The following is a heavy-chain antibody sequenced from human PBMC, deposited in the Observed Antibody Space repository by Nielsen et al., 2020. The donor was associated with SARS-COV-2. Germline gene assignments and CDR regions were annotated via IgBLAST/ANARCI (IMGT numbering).Heavy chain of an antibody. J-gene: IGHJ4*02. V-gene: IGHV1-24*01. CDR2: FDPQDGEA. D-gene: IGHD3-3*01. CDR1: GDTLTQLS. Sequence: ASVKVSCKVPGDTLTQLSMHWVRQAPAKGLEWMGEFDPQDGEATYAQKFQGRVTMTEDTSIDTAYLELSSLRSDDTAVYYCATDSPFGVVIYALAHWGQGTLVTVSS. CDR3: ATDSPFGVVIYALAH.